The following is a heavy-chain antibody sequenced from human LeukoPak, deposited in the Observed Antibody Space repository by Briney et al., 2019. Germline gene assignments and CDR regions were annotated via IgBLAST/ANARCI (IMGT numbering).Heavy chain of an antibody. CDR3: ARLGAYCGGDCYQRKGWSDP. V-gene: IGHV5-51*01. CDR1: GYSFTSYW. J-gene: IGHJ5*02. CDR2: IYPGDSDT. D-gene: IGHD2-21*02. Sequence: GESLKISCKGSGYSFTSYWIGWVRQMPGKGLEWMGMIYPGDSDTRYSPSFQGQVTISADKSISTAYLQWSSLKASDTAMYYCARLGAYCGGDCYQRKGWSDPWGQGTLVTVSS.